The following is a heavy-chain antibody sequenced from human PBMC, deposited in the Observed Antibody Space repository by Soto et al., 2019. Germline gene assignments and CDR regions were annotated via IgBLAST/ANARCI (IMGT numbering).Heavy chain of an antibody. CDR2: IYWDDDK. CDR1: GFSLTTSGVG. Sequence: SGLTLVHPTQPLTLTCTFSGFSLTTSGVGVGWIRQPPGKALEWLALIYWDDDKRYSPSLKSRLTITKDTSKNQVVLTMTNMDPVDTAIYYCAHSLYYYDPGYFDYWGQGTLVTVSS. J-gene: IGHJ4*02. CDR3: AHSLYYYDPGYFDY. V-gene: IGHV2-5*02. D-gene: IGHD3-10*02.